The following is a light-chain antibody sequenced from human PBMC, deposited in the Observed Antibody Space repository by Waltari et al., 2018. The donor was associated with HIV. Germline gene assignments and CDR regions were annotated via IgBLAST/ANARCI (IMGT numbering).Light chain of an antibody. Sequence: EMVLTQSPATLSLSPGARATLTCRARKSVSSYLAWYQQKPGQAPRLLIYDASNRATGIPARFSGSGSGTDFTLTISSLESEDFAVYYCQQRRNWPKTFGQGTKVEIK. CDR1: KSVSSY. CDR2: DAS. CDR3: QQRRNWPKT. J-gene: IGKJ1*01. V-gene: IGKV3-11*01.